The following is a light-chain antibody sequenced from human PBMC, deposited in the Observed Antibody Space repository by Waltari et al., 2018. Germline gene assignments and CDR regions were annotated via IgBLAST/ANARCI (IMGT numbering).Light chain of an antibody. Sequence: DIQMTQSPSYLSASVGDRINITCRAGQSISTYLNWYQQKRGKAPKPLIYAASSLQSGVPSRFSGSGSGTEFTLTISSLQPEDFATYYCQQANSLPLFGGGTKVEIK. CDR2: AAS. J-gene: IGKJ4*01. CDR1: QSISTY. CDR3: QQANSLPL. V-gene: IGKV1-12*01.